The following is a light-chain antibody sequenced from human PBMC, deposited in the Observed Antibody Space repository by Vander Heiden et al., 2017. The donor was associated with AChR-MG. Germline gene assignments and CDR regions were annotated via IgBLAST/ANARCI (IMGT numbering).Light chain of an antibody. CDR1: QSISSY. Sequence: DIQMTQSPSSLSASVGDRVTITCRASQSISSYLNWYQQKPGKAPKLLIYAASSFQSGVPSRFSGSGSGTDFTLTISSLQPEDFATYYCQQCDSTALTFGGGTKVEIK. CDR3: QQCDSTALT. CDR2: AAS. J-gene: IGKJ4*01. V-gene: IGKV1-39*01.